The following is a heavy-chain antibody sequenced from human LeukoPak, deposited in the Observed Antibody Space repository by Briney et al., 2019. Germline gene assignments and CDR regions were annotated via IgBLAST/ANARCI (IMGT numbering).Heavy chain of an antibody. Sequence: PGGSLRLSCVASGFTFSSYWMSWVRQAPGKGLEWVANIKQDESEKYYVDSVKGRFTISRDNAKNSLYLQMNSLRAEDTAVYYRARDFEISSGWGQGTLVTVSS. CDR1: GFTFSSYW. CDR3: ARDFEISSG. CDR2: IKQDESEK. D-gene: IGHD6-19*01. J-gene: IGHJ4*02. V-gene: IGHV3-7*01.